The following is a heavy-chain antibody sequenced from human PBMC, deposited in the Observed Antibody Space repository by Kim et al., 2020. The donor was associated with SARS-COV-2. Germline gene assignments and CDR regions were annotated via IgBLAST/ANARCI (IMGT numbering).Heavy chain of an antibody. D-gene: IGHD3-22*01. CDR1: GYTFTSYA. V-gene: IGHV1-3*01. CDR3: ARDDSSDYYFYAFDI. CDR2: INAGNSNT. Sequence: ASVKVSCKASGYTFTSYAIHWVRQAPGQRLEWMGWINAGNSNTKYSQKFQGRVAITRDTSASTAYMELSSLRSEDTAVYYCARDDSSDYYFYAFDIWGQGTMVTVSS. J-gene: IGHJ3*02.